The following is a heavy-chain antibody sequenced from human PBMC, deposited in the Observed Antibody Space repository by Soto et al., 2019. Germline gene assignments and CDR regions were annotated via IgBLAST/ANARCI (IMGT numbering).Heavy chain of an antibody. CDR3: AREEVAYYGSGSYNWFDP. Sequence: QVQLQESGPGLVKPSQTLSLTCTVSGGSINSGGYYWSWIRQHPGKGLEWLGYIYNSGSTYYNPALKSRITISVDTSKNQFSLKLSSVTVADTAVYYCAREEVAYYGSGSYNWFDPWGQGTLVTVSS. V-gene: IGHV4-31*03. CDR1: GGSINSGGYY. J-gene: IGHJ5*02. D-gene: IGHD3-10*01. CDR2: IYNSGST.